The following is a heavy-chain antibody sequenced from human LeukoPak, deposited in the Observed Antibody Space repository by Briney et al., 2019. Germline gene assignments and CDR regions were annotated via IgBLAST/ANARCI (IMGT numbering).Heavy chain of an antibody. V-gene: IGHV1-18*01. Sequence: ASVKVSCKASGYTFTSYGISWVRQAPGQGLEWMGWISAYNGNTNYAQKLQGRVTMTTDTSTSTAYMELRSLRSDDTAVYYCAREEQWLVPLYYYGMDVWGQGTTVTVSS. CDR1: GYTFTSYG. CDR3: AREEQWLVPLYYYGMDV. J-gene: IGHJ6*02. D-gene: IGHD6-19*01. CDR2: ISAYNGNT.